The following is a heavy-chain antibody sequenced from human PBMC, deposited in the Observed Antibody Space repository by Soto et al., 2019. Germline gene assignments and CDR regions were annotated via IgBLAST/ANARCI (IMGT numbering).Heavy chain of an antibody. J-gene: IGHJ4*02. CDR2: ISGSGGST. D-gene: IGHD5-18*01. CDR3: AKEQGVDTAMVNPYHPSPVDY. CDR1: GFTFSSYA. V-gene: IGHV3-23*01. Sequence: GGSLRLSCAASGFTFSSYAMSWVRQAPGKGLEWVSAISGSGGSTYYADSVKGRFTISRDNSKNTLYLQMNSLRAEDTAVYYCAKEQGVDTAMVNPYHPSPVDYWGQGTLVTVSS.